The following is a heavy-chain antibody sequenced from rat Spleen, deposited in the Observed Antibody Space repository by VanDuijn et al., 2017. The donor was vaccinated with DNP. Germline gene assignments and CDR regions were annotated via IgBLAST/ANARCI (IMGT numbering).Heavy chain of an antibody. CDR2: ISYAGGST. J-gene: IGHJ4*01. V-gene: IGHV5-25*01. CDR1: GFTFSNYY. D-gene: IGHD1-2*01. CDR3: ARSPYSSYMGAMDA. Sequence: EVQLVESGGGLVQPGRSLKLSCAASGFTFSNYYMAWVRQAPKKGLELVAYISYAGGSTYHPDSVKGRFTISRDNAKNTLHLQMDSLRSEDTATYYCARSPYSSYMGAMDAWGQGTSVTVSS.